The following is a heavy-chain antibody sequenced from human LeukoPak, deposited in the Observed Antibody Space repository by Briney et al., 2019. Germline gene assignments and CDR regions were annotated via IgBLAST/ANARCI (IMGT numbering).Heavy chain of an antibody. V-gene: IGHV4-59*11. D-gene: IGHD3-10*01. CDR1: GASMHNHY. Sequence: SETLSLACSVSGASMHNHYWSWIRQPPGKALEWIGYVSDSETTNYNPSLKSRVSMSVDTSKNEFSLRLSSVTAADTALYYCATRPAETTRFGVFDYWSRRTLVTVSS. CDR3: ATRPAETTRFGVFDY. CDR2: VSDSETT. J-gene: IGHJ4*02.